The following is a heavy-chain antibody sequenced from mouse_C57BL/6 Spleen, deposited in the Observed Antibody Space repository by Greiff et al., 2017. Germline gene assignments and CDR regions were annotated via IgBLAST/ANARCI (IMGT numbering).Heavy chain of an antibody. D-gene: IGHD1-1*01. CDR2: IYPRSGNT. J-gene: IGHJ2*01. V-gene: IGHV1-81*01. CDR3: LFSTTVAYFDY. CDR1: GYTFTSYG. Sequence: VKLQESGAELARPGASVKLSCKASGYTFTSYGISWVKQRPGQGLEWIGEIYPRSGNTYYNEKFKGKATLTADKSSSTAYMELRSLTSADSAVYFCLFSTTVAYFDYWGQGTTLTVSS.